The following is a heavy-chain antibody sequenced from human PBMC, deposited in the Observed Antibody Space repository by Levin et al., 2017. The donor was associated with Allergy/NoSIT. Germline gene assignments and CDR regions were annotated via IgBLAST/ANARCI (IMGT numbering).Heavy chain of an antibody. V-gene: IGHV3-74*01. D-gene: IGHD4-17*01. CDR3: ARDYGDYVYFDY. CDR2: IKSDGSIT. CDR1: GFTFSTYW. J-gene: IGHJ4*02. Sequence: GGSLRLSCAASGFTFSTYWMHWVRQAPGKGLVWVSRIKSDGSITTYADSVKGRFTISRDNAKNTLYLQMNSLRAEDTAVYYCARDYGDYVYFDYWGQGTLVTVSS.